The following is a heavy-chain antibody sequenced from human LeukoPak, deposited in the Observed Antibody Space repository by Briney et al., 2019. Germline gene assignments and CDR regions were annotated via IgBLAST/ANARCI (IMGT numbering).Heavy chain of an antibody. Sequence: SQTLSLTCTVSGGSISSGGYYWSWIRQHPGKGLEWIGYIYYSGSTYYNPSLKSRVTISVGTSKNQFSLKLSSVTAADTAVYYCARDPDNGYNWFDPWGQGTLVTVSS. CDR2: IYYSGST. CDR3: ARDPDNGYNWFDP. D-gene: IGHD2-8*01. J-gene: IGHJ5*02. V-gene: IGHV4-31*03. CDR1: GGSISSGGYY.